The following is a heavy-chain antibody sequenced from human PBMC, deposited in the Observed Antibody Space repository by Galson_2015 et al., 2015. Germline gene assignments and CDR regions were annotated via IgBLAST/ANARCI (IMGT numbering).Heavy chain of an antibody. V-gene: IGHV1-2*04. CDR3: ARSHGLYDFWSGYSQYYYGMDV. J-gene: IGHJ6*02. CDR2: INPNSGGT. D-gene: IGHD3-3*01. Sequence: SVKVSCKASGYTFTGYYMHWVRQAPGQGLEWMGWINPNSGGTNYAQKFQGWVTMTRDTSISTAYMELSRLRSDDTAVYYCARSHGLYDFWSGYSQYYYGMDVWAKGPRSPSP. CDR1: GYTFTGYY.